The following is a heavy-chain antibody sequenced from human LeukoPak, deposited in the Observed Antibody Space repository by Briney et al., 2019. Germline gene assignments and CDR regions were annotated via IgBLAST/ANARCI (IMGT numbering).Heavy chain of an antibody. CDR2: IRYDGSNK. CDR3: ARRSGIAVAGAFDY. Sequence: GGSLRLSCAASGFTFSSYGMHWVRQAPGKGLEWVAFIRYDGSNKYYADSVKGRFTISRDNSKNTLYLQMNSLRAEDTAVYYCARRSGIAVAGAFDYWGQGTLVTVSS. V-gene: IGHV3-30*02. CDR1: GFTFSSYG. J-gene: IGHJ4*02. D-gene: IGHD6-19*01.